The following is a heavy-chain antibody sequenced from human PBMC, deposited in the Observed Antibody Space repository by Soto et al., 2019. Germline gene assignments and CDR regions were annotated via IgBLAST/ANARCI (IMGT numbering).Heavy chain of an antibody. CDR1: GFSFSISP. D-gene: IGHD7-27*01. V-gene: IGHV3-30-3*01. J-gene: IGHJ4*02. CDR3: ARDPKTSGGQHWAFNYFDS. CDR2: ISYDGTNK. Sequence: QVQLVESGGGVVQPGRSLRLSCAASGFSFSISPMHWVRQAPGKGPEWVALISYDGTNKFYADSVKGRFTISRGNSKSTLYLQVDSLIPEDAAVYYCARDPKTSGGQHWAFNYFDSWGQGTLVTVSS.